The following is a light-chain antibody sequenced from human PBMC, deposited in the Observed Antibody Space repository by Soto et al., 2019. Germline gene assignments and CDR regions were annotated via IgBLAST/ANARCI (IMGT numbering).Light chain of an antibody. CDR3: QQRSDWPPT. J-gene: IGKJ1*01. CDR2: GAS. Sequence: EIVMTQSPATLSLSAGERATLSGRASQSVNSNLAWYQQKTGQAPRILIYGASTRATGIPARFSGSGSGTDFTLTISRLEAEDFSVYYCQQRSDWPPTFGQGTKVDIK. V-gene: IGKV3D-15*01. CDR1: QSVNSN.